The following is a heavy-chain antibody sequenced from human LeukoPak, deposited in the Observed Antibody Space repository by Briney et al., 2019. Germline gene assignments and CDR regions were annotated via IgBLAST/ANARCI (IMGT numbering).Heavy chain of an antibody. CDR2: IRAETAGGKT. V-gene: IGHV3-15*01. J-gene: IGHJ4*02. CDR3: STGGGTNDY. Sequence: GGSLGLSCAASGFTFNNAWMSWVRQAPGKGLEWVCRIRAETAGGKTDYAAPVKGRITISRDDSKNTLYLQMNSLKTEDTAVYFCSTGGGTNDYWGQGTLVTVSS. CDR1: GFTFNNAW. D-gene: IGHD4-23*01.